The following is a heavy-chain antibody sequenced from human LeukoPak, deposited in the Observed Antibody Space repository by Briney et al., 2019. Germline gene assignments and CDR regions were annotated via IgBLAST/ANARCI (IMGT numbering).Heavy chain of an antibody. J-gene: IGHJ5*02. V-gene: IGHV3-23*01. CDR3: AKQPYQYVSGSPSWLDP. Sequence: GGSLRLSCAASGFTFSSYAMTWVRQAPGKRLEWVSGIGGSSGKIFYADSVKGRFTISRDNSKNTLYLQMNTLRAEDTAVYFCAKQPYQYVSGSPSWLDPWGQGTLVTVSA. CDR1: GFTFSSYA. D-gene: IGHD3-10*01. CDR2: IGGSSGKI.